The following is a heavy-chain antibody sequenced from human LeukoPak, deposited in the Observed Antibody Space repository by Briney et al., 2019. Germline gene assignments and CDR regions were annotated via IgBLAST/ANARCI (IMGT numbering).Heavy chain of an antibody. V-gene: IGHV3-30*02. CDR2: IRYDGSNK. Sequence: TGGSLRLSCAASGFTFSTYSMHWVRQAPGKGLEWVAFIRYDGSNKYYADSVKGRFTISRDNSKNTLYLQMNSLRAEDTAVYYCAKFPNYYDSSGGWGQGTLVTVSS. J-gene: IGHJ4*02. CDR1: GFTFSTYS. D-gene: IGHD3-22*01. CDR3: AKFPNYYDSSGG.